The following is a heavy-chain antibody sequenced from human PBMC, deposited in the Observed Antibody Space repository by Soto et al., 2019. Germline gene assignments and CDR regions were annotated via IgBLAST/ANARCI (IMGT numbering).Heavy chain of an antibody. J-gene: IGHJ5*02. Sequence: ASVKVSCKASGYTFTSYAMHWVRQAPGQRLEWMGWINAGNGNTKYSQKFQGRVTITRDTSASTAYMELSSLRSEDTAVYYCARKIEYCSSTSCYRVWFDPWGQGTLVTVSS. CDR3: ARKIEYCSSTSCYRVWFDP. D-gene: IGHD2-2*01. CDR2: INAGNGNT. CDR1: GYTFTSYA. V-gene: IGHV1-3*01.